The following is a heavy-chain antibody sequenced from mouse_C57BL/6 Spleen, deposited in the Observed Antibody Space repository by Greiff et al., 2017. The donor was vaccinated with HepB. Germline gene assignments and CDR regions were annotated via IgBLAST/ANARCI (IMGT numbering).Heavy chain of an antibody. Sequence: QVQLKESGPGLVAPSQSLSITCTVSGFSLTSYGVDWVRQSPGKGLEWLGVIWGVGSTNYNSALKSRLSISKDNSKSQVFLKMNSLQTDDTAMYYCASLDGYGGAYWGQGTLVTVSA. CDR1: GFSLTSYG. J-gene: IGHJ3*01. D-gene: IGHD2-2*01. V-gene: IGHV2-6*01. CDR2: IWGVGST. CDR3: ASLDGYGGAY.